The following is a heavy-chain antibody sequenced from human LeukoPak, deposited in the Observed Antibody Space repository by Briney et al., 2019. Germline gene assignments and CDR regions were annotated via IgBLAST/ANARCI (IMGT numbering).Heavy chain of an antibody. CDR1: GYTFTNHG. Sequence: ASVKVSCKASGYTFTNHGVNWVRQVPGQGLQWVGWINPNNGRTRYPESLQGRLTMTTDRSTTTAYMELRSLTSDDMAIYYCARALGIQLVDVFDFWGPGSLVTVSS. CDR3: ARALGIQLVDVFDF. D-gene: IGHD5-18*01. CDR2: INPNNGRT. V-gene: IGHV1-18*03. J-gene: IGHJ4*02.